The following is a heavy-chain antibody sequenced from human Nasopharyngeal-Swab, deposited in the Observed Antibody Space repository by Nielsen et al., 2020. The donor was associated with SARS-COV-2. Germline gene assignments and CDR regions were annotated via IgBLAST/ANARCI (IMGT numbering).Heavy chain of an antibody. J-gene: IGHJ4*02. Sequence: GESLKISCAASGFTFNTYSMTWVRQAPGKGLEWVGRIKSKTDGGTTDYAAPVKGRFTISRDDSKNTLYLQMNSLKTEDTAVYYCTTDGPHIAVAGTGLGDYWGQGTLVTVSS. CDR2: IKSKTDGGTT. CDR1: GFTFNTYS. CDR3: TTDGPHIAVAGTGLGDY. D-gene: IGHD6-19*01. V-gene: IGHV3-15*01.